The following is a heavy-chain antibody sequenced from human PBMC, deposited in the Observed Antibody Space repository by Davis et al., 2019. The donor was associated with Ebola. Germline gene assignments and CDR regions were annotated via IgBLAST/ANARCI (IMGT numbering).Heavy chain of an antibody. V-gene: IGHV3-7*01. J-gene: IGHJ6*02. D-gene: IGHD3-22*01. Sequence: GESLKISCVASGFTFSNYWMSWVRQAPGKGLEWVANIKQDGTDTYYVDSVKGRFTISRDNAKNTLYLQMNSLRAEDTAVYYCARDSRYDSSGYYRNYYYGMDVWGQGTTVTVSS. CDR1: GFTFSNYW. CDR3: ARDSRYDSSGYYRNYYYGMDV. CDR2: IKQDGTDT.